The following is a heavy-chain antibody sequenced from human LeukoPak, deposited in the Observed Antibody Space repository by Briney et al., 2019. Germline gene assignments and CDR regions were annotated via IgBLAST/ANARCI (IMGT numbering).Heavy chain of an antibody. CDR2: IYYSGST. V-gene: IGHV4-59*01. CDR3: ARDRRDCSGGSCYNWFDP. Sequence: SETLSLTCTVSGGSISSYYWSWIRQPPGKGLEWIGYIYYSGSTNYNPSLKSRVTISVDTSKNQFSLKLSSVTAADTAVYYCARDRRDCSGGSCYNWFDPWGQETLVTVSS. D-gene: IGHD2-15*01. CDR1: GGSISSYY. J-gene: IGHJ5*02.